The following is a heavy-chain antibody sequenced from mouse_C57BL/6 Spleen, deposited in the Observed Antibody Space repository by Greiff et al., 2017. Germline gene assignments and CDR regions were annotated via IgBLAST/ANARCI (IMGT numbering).Heavy chain of an antibody. V-gene: IGHV1-80*01. D-gene: IGHD2-1*01. CDR1: GYAFSSYW. CDR2: IYPGDGDT. Sequence: QVQLKESGAELVKPGASVKISCKASGYAFSSYWMNWVKQRPGKGLEWIGQIYPGDGDTNYNGKFTGKATLTADKSSSTAYMQLSSLTSEDSAVYFCARNPNYGNYEDAMDYWGQGTSVTVSS. J-gene: IGHJ4*01. CDR3: ARNPNYGNYEDAMDY.